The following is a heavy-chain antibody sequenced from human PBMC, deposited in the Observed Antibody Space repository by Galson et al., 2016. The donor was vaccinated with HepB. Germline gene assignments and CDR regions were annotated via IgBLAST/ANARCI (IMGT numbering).Heavy chain of an antibody. CDR2: IHYIGTT. CDR3: ARGLRLSNMVGGVTNYFDP. J-gene: IGHJ5*02. CDR1: GTSVSSGGSY. Sequence: TLSLTCDVSGTSVSSGGSYWTWIRQPPGKGLEWIGNIHYIGTTKYNASLKSRLTISIDTSKNEVSLELTSVTAADTAVYYCARGLRLSNMVGGVTNYFDPWGQGTLVIGSS. V-gene: IGHV4-31*11. D-gene: IGHD3-10*01.